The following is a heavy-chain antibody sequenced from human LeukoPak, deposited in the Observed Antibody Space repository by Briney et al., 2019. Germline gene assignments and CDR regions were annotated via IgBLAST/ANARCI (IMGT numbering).Heavy chain of an antibody. V-gene: IGHV4-59*01. CDR3: ARASSASSEDP. CDR2: IYYSGST. CDR1: GGSISSYC. J-gene: IGHJ5*02. D-gene: IGHD6-13*01. Sequence: SETLSLTCTVSGGSISSYCWSWIRQPPGKGLEWIGYIYYSGSTNYNPSLKSRVTISVDTSKNQFSLKLSSVTAADTAVYYCARASSASSEDPWGPGTLVTVSS.